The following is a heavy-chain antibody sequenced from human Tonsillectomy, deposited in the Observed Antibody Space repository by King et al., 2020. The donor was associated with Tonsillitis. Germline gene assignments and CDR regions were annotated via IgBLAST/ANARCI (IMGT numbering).Heavy chain of an antibody. Sequence: QLQESGPGLVKPSETLSLTCTVSGYSISSGYYWGWIRQPPGKGLEWIGTIFHSGSTYCNPSLKSRVTISVDTSKNQFSLKLSSVTAADTAVYYCARGGGSSQLDYWGQGTLVTVSS. CDR2: IFHSGST. V-gene: IGHV4-38-2*02. D-gene: IGHD2-15*01. CDR3: ARGGGSSQLDY. CDR1: GYSISSGYY. J-gene: IGHJ4*02.